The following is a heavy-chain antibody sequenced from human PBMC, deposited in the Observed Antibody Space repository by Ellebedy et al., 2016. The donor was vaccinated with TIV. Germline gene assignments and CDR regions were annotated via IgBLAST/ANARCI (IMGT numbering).Heavy chain of an antibody. V-gene: IGHV4-34*01. CDR3: ARDGVRGVIGLDY. CDR1: GGSFSGYY. J-gene: IGHJ4*02. D-gene: IGHD3-10*01. Sequence: SETLSLXXAVYGGSFSGYYWTWIRQPPGKGLEWIGEIDHSGSTNYNPSLKSRVTISVDTSKNQFSLKLSSVTAADTAVYYCARDGVRGVIGLDYWGQGTLVTVSS. CDR2: IDHSGST.